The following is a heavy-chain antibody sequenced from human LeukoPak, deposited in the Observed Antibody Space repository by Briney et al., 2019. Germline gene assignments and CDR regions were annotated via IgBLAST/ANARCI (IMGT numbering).Heavy chain of an antibody. D-gene: IGHD6-19*01. V-gene: IGHV4-59*12. CDR2: IYYSGST. CDR1: GGSISSYY. CDR3: AREVYISSGWYYY. Sequence: SETLSLTCTVSGGSISSYYWSWIRQPPGKGLEWIGYIYYSGSTNYNPPLKSRVTMSVDTSKNQFSLKLSSVTAADTAVYYCAREVYISSGWYYYWGQGTLVTVSS. J-gene: IGHJ4*02.